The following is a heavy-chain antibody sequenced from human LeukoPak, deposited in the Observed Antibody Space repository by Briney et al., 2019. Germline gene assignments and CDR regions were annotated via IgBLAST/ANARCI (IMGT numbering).Heavy chain of an antibody. D-gene: IGHD2-15*01. J-gene: IGHJ4*02. CDR1: RDSTSVGGYR. Sequence: SQTLSLTCTVSRDSTSVGGYRWRRIRQHPGKGLEWIRYIYYSGSTYYNPSLKSRVTISVDTSKNQFSLKLSSLNAADTALYYSAREYCNGASCCFDYWGQGTLVTVSS. CDR2: IYYSGST. V-gene: IGHV4-31*03. CDR3: AREYCNGASCCFDY.